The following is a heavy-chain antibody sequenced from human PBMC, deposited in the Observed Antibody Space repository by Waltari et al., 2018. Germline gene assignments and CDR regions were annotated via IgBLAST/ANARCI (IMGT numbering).Heavy chain of an antibody. Sequence: QLHLQESGPGLVRPSETLSLTCNVSGGAINNDSWTWIRQPPGKGLAWICDIWFSGFTVYNGALKNRVTMAVGSSQTHFSLKLTSVTAADTALYYCASDDYYDSSGQSGVDYWGQGTLVTVSS. D-gene: IGHD3-22*01. CDR3: ASDDYYDSSGQSGVDY. J-gene: IGHJ4*02. CDR1: GGAINNDS. V-gene: IGHV4-59*01. CDR2: IWFSGFT.